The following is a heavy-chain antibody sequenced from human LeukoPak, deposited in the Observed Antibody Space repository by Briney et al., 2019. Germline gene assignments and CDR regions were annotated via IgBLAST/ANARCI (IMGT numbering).Heavy chain of an antibody. CDR2: ISLYNGDT. V-gene: IGHV1-18*01. J-gene: IGHJ4*02. CDR1: GYTFTIYG. CDR3: ARDGYYRHFDY. D-gene: IGHD3-22*01. Sequence: GASVTLSRTGSGYTFTIYGISWVRHPPAQGHEWVGCISLYNGDTNYVQKLQDRVTMTTDTSTSTAYMEVRSLRADGTAVYYCARDGYYRHFDYWGQGTLVTVSS.